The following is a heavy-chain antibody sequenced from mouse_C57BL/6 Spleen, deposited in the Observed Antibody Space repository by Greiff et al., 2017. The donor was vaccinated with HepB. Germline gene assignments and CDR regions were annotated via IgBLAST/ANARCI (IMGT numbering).Heavy chain of an antibody. D-gene: IGHD2-12*01. V-gene: IGHV5-17*01. CDR3: ARGREDDGRSPEGEG. Sequence: EVKLMESGGGLVKPGGSLKLSCAASGFTFSDYGMHWVRQAPEKGLEWVAYISSGSSTIYYADTVKGRFTISRDNAKNTLFLQMTSLRSEDTAMYYGARGREDDGRSPEGEGGGTGKKGTVSS. CDR1: GFTFSDYG. CDR2: ISSGSSTI. J-gene: IGHJ1*03.